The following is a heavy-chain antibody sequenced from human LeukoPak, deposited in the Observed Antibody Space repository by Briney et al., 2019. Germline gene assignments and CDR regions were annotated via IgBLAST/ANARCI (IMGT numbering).Heavy chain of an antibody. J-gene: IGHJ4*02. D-gene: IGHD6-13*01. CDR1: GFTFSSYA. Sequence: GGSLRLSCAASGFTFSSYAMSWVRQAPGKGLEWVSVLYSGGNTYHADSVKGRFTISRDNSKNTLYLQMNSLRAEDTAVYYCAREGASSSFGYWGQGTLVTVSS. V-gene: IGHV3-53*01. CDR2: LYSGGNT. CDR3: AREGASSSFGY.